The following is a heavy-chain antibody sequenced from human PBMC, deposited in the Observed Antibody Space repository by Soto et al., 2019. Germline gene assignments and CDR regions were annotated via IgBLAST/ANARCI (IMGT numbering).Heavy chain of an antibody. Sequence: SETLSLTCTVSDGCISTYYCNWIRQPAGKGLEWIGRIDASGGTDYDPSLQSRVTMSVDTSKNQFSLSFSSVTAADTAVYYCARGGPDFWSSPFDYWGQGAQVAVSS. CDR1: DGCISTYY. D-gene: IGHD3-3*01. CDR2: IDASGGT. CDR3: ARGGPDFWSSPFDY. J-gene: IGHJ4*02. V-gene: IGHV4-4*07.